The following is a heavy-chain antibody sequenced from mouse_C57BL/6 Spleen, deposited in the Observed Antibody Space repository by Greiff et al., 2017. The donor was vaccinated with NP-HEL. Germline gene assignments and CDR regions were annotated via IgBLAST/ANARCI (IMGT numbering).Heavy chain of an antibody. CDR1: GYTFTEYT. J-gene: IGHJ3*01. CDR3: ARHEGEAGGYGGTWFAY. V-gene: IGHV1-62-2*01. CDR2: FYPGSGSI. Sequence: QVQLQQSGAELVKPGASVKLSCKASGYTFTEYTIHWVKQRSGQGLEWIGWFYPGSGSIKYNEKFKDKATLTADKSSSTVYMELSRLTSEDSAVYFCARHEGEAGGYGGTWFAYWGQGTLVTVSA. D-gene: IGHD2-2*01.